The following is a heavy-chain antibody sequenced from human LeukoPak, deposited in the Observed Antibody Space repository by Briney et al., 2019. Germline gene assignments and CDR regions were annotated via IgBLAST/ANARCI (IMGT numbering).Heavy chain of an antibody. Sequence: ASVKVSCKASGYTFTSYYMHWVRQAPGQGLEWMGIINPSGGSTSYAQKFQGGVTMTRDTSTSTVYMELSSLRSEDTAVYYCARDTYYYDSSGYPFDYWGQGTLVTVSS. J-gene: IGHJ4*02. CDR2: INPSGGST. CDR1: GYTFTSYY. CDR3: ARDTYYYDSSGYPFDY. D-gene: IGHD3-22*01. V-gene: IGHV1-46*01.